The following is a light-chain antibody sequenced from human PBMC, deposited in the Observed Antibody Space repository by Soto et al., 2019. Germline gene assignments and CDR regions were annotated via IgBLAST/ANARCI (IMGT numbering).Light chain of an antibody. CDR1: QSVSSF. CDR2: DAS. Sequence: EIVLTHSPATLSLSPGERATLSCRASQSVSSFLAWYQQKPGQAPRLLIYDASNRATGIPARFSGSGSETDFTLTISSLEPEDYAVYYCQHRSNFGPGTKVDIK. J-gene: IGKJ3*01. V-gene: IGKV3-11*01. CDR3: QHRSN.